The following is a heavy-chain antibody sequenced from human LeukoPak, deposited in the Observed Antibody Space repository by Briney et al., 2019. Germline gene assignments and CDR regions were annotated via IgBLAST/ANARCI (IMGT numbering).Heavy chain of an antibody. D-gene: IGHD2-15*01. J-gene: IGHJ3*02. V-gene: IGHV3-53*01. CDR2: IYSDNT. CDR1: GFTVSWNS. CDR3: ARAYCSGGSCYSLSDAFDI. Sequence: SGGSLRLSCTVSGFTVSWNSMSWVGQAPGKGLEWVSFIYSDNTHYSDSVKGRFTISRDNSKNTLYLQMNSLRAEDTAVYYCARAYCSGGSCYSLSDAFDIWGQGTMVTVSS.